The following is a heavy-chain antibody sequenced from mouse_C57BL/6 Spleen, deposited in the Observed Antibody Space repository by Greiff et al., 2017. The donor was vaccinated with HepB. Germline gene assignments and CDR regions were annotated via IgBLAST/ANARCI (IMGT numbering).Heavy chain of an antibody. CDR2: IYPGDGDT. J-gene: IGHJ1*03. CDR1: GYAFSSYW. Sequence: VKLVESGAELVKPGASVKISCKASGYAFSSYWMNWVKQRPGKGLEWFGQIYPGDGDTNYNGKFKGKATLTADKSSSTAYMQLSSLTSEDSAVYFCARDDYGWYFDVWGTGTTVTVSS. CDR3: ARDDYGWYFDV. V-gene: IGHV1-80*01. D-gene: IGHD2-4*01.